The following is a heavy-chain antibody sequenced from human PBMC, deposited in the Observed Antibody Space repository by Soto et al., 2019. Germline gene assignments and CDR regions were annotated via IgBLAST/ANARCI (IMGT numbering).Heavy chain of an antibody. V-gene: IGHV4-34*01. Sequence: PSETLSLTCGLSGSLPVGSLSTYFWTWIRQPPGKGLEWIGEINHSGSPNYSPSLRGRVTISLDTSKKQFSLNLSSVTAADTAVYFYARARFSQWSQDYYGLDVWGQGTTVTVSS. D-gene: IGHD3-3*01. J-gene: IGHJ6*02. CDR3: ARARFSQWSQDYYGLDV. CDR1: GSLPVGSLSTYF. CDR2: INHSGSP.